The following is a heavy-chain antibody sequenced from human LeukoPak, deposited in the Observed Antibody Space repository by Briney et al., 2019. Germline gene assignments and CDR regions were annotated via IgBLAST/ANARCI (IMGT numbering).Heavy chain of an antibody. V-gene: IGHV3-9*01. CDR2: ISWNSGSI. Sequence: PAGGSLRLSCAASGFTFDDYAMHWVRQAPGKGLEWVSGISWNSGSIGYADSVKGRFTISRDNAKNSLYLQMNSLRAEDTALYYCAKGRAHYYDSSGYCDYWGQGTLVTVSS. CDR1: GFTFDDYA. CDR3: AKGRAHYYDSSGYCDY. D-gene: IGHD3-22*01. J-gene: IGHJ4*02.